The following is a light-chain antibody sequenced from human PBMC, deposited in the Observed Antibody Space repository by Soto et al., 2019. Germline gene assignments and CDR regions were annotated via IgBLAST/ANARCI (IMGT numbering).Light chain of an antibody. J-gene: IGKJ4*01. Sequence: EIVLTQSPATLSLSPGERATLSCRASQSVSSYLAWYQQKPGQAPRLLIYDASNRATGIPARFSGSVSGTDFTLTISSLEPEDFAIYYCQPRSNWPPVTFGGGTKVEIK. CDR3: QPRSNWPPVT. CDR2: DAS. V-gene: IGKV3-11*01. CDR1: QSVSSY.